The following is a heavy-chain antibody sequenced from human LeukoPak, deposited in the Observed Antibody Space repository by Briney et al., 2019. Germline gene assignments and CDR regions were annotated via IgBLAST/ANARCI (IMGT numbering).Heavy chain of an antibody. CDR2: ISGSGGST. CDR3: VRNFEMDV. CDR1: GFTFSSYT. J-gene: IGHJ6*02. V-gene: IGHV3-23*01. D-gene: IGHD1-7*01. Sequence: GGSLRLSCAASGFTFSSYTMSWVRQAPGKGLEWVSAISGSGGSTYYADSVKGRFTISRDVAKNSLYLQMDSLRVEDTAVYYCVRNFEMDVWGQGTTVAVSS.